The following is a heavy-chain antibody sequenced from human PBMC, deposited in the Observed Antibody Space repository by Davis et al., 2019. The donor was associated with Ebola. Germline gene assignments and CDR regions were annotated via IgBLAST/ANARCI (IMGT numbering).Heavy chain of an antibody. Sequence: KVSCKGSGYSFTSYWIAWVRQMPGKGLEWMGIIYPGDSDTRYSPSLQGQVTISADKSTSTAYLQWSSLEASDTAIYYCARHSSVATREGSDYWGQGTLVTVSS. V-gene: IGHV5-51*01. J-gene: IGHJ4*02. CDR3: ARHSSVATREGSDY. D-gene: IGHD6-6*01. CDR2: IYPGDSDT. CDR1: GYSFTSYW.